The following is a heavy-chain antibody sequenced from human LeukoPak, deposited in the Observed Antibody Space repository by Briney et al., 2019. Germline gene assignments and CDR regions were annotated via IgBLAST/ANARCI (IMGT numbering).Heavy chain of an antibody. Sequence: ASVKVSCKASGGTFSGYAISWVRQAPGQGLEWMGWISAYNGNTNYAQKLQGRVTMTTDTSTSTAYMELRSLRSDDTAVYYCARDLLRYYDILTGYSAGRLFDYWGQGTLVTVSS. CDR1: GGTFSGYA. D-gene: IGHD3-9*01. J-gene: IGHJ4*02. V-gene: IGHV1-18*01. CDR3: ARDLLRYYDILTGYSAGRLFDY. CDR2: ISAYNGNT.